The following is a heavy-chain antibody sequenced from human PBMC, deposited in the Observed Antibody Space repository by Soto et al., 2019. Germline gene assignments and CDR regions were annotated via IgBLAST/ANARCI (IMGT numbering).Heavy chain of an antibody. J-gene: IGHJ6*02. V-gene: IGHV6-1*01. CDR1: GDSVSSNSAA. CDR3: ARDKWITGTKYYGMDV. Sequence: SQTLSLTCAISGDSVSSNSAAWNWIRQSPSRGLEWLGRTYYRSKWYNDYAVSVKSRITINPDTSKNQFSLQLSSVTPEDTAVYYCARDKWITGTKYYGMDVWGQGTTVTVSS. CDR2: TYYRSKWYN. D-gene: IGHD1-7*01.